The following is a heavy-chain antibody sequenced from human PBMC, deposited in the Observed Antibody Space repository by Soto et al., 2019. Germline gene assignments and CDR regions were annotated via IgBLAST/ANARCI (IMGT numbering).Heavy chain of an antibody. D-gene: IGHD5-18*01. V-gene: IGHV3-23*01. CDR2: ISGSGGST. CDR1: GFTFSSYA. Sequence: PGGSLRLSCAASGFTFSSYAMSWVRQAPGKGLEWVSAISGSGGSTYYADSVKGRFTISRDNSKNTLYLQMNSLRAEDTAVYYCAKSQVYTAPPRRRYFDYWGQGTLVTVSS. CDR3: AKSQVYTAPPRRRYFDY. J-gene: IGHJ4*02.